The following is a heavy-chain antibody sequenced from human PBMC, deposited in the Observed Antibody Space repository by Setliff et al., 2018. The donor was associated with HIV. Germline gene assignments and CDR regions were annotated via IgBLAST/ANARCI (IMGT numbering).Heavy chain of an antibody. CDR3: ARVQVSGTYPIDY. CDR1: SYSISSGYY. Sequence: PSETLSLTCAVSSYSISSGYYWGWIRQPPGKGLEWIGNIYHSGSTYYNPSLKSRVTISVDTSKNQFSLKLSSVTAADTALYYCARVQVSGTYPIDYWGQGTLVTVSS. D-gene: IGHD3-10*01. V-gene: IGHV4-38-2*01. CDR2: IYHSGST. J-gene: IGHJ4*02.